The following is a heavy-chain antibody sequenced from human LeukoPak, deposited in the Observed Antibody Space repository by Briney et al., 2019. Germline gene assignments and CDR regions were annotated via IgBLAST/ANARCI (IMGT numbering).Heavy chain of an antibody. CDR2: IWYDGSNK. D-gene: IGHD6-19*01. J-gene: IGHJ5*02. CDR1: GFPFSDYW. CDR3: AKEIRGSAAWFDP. Sequence: GGSLRLSCAASGFPFSDYWMDWVRQAPGKGLEWVAVIWYDGSNKYYADSVKGRFTISRDNSKNTLYLQMNSLRAEDTAVYYCAKEIRGSAAWFDPWGQGTLVTVSS. V-gene: IGHV3-33*06.